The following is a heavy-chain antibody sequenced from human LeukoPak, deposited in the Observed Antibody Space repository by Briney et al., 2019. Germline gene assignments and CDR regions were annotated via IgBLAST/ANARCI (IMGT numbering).Heavy chain of an antibody. Sequence: GGSLRLSCAASGFTFSSYGMHWVRQAPGKGLEWVAVIAYHGGAEYYADSVKGRFTISRDNAKNSLYLQMNSLRAEDTALYYCARDYDYGDYPGYWGQGTLVTVSS. CDR3: ARDYDYGDYPGY. V-gene: IGHV3-30*03. CDR1: GFTFSSYG. J-gene: IGHJ4*02. CDR2: IAYHGGAE. D-gene: IGHD4-17*01.